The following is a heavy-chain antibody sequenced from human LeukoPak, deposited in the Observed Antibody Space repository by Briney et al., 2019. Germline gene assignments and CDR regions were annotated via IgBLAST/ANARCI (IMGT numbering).Heavy chain of an antibody. J-gene: IGHJ4*02. CDR1: GFTFVDYA. Sequence: GGSLRLSCAASGFTFVDYAMHWVRQVPGKGLEWVSLINSVGNKTDYADSVKGRFTISRDNSKNSLYLQMNTLRTEDTAFYYCAKADCSSSSCYTVDNWGQGTLVTVSS. CDR3: AKADCSSSSCYTVDN. V-gene: IGHV3-43*01. D-gene: IGHD2-2*02. CDR2: INSVGNKT.